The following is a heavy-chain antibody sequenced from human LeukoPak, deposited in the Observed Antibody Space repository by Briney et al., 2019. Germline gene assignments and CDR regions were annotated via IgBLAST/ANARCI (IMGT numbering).Heavy chain of an antibody. V-gene: IGHV3-30*18. CDR3: AKDLGVGAYLLFDYITSGLDS. CDR2: ISYDGSNE. D-gene: IGHD2/OR15-2a*01. Sequence: GGSLRLSCAASGFSFSSYGMHWVRQTPGKGLEWVAVISYDGSNEYFADSVKGRFTVSRDNSKNTLYLQMNSLRPEDTAVYYCAKDLGVGAYLLFDYITSGLDSWGQGTLVTVSS. CDR1: GFSFSSYG. J-gene: IGHJ4*02.